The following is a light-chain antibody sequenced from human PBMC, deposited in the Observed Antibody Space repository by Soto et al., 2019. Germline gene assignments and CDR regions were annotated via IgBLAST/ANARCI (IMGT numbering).Light chain of an antibody. J-gene: IGKJ4*01. Sequence: EIVLTQSPVTLSLSPGERATLSCRASQSINNYLAWYQQKPGQPPRLLIYDASNRATAIPVRFSGSGSGTDFTLTISSLEPEDSAVNSCQSRGIWPPGATFGGGTKVEIK. V-gene: IGKV3-11*01. CDR1: QSINNY. CDR3: QSRGIWPPGAT. CDR2: DAS.